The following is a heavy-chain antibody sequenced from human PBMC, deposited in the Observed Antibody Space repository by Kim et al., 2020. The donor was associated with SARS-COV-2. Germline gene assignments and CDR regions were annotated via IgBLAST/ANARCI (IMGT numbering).Heavy chain of an antibody. J-gene: IGHJ6*02. CDR1: GFTVSSYC. V-gene: IGHV3-33*01. CDR2: IWYDGSNK. CDR3: ARDRALGRCMDV. Sequence: GGSLRLSCAASGFTVSSYCMHWVLQAPGKGLEWVAVIWYDGSNKYYAASVNGRFTICRDNSNNTQYQQMNSRRAEDAAVYYCARDRALGRCMDVWGQGT. D-gene: IGHD3-10*01.